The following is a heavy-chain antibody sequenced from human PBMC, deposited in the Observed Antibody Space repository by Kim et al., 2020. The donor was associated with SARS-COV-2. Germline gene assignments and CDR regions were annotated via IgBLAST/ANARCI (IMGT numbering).Heavy chain of an antibody. J-gene: IGHJ4*02. CDR3: ARGDRRSFDWVLDY. D-gene: IGHD3-9*01. Sequence: FETLSLTCTVSGVSIRDYYWSWIRQPPGKGLDWIGYIYYSGNPNYNPSLYNPSLKSRVTISVDTSRNHFSLNLTSVTAAATAIYYCARGDRRSFDWVLDYWGQGTLVTVSS. CDR1: GVSIRDYY. V-gene: IGHV4-59*01. CDR2: IYYSGNP.